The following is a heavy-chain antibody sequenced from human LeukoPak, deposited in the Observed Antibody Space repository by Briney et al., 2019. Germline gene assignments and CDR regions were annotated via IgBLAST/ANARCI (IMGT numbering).Heavy chain of an antibody. CDR1: GFTFSSYG. CDR3: AKALGIYGSGTQYGMDV. CDR2: ISYDGSNK. V-gene: IGHV3-30*18. D-gene: IGHD3-10*01. J-gene: IGHJ6*02. Sequence: PGGSLRLSCAASGFTFSSYGMHWVRQAPGKGLEWVTVISYDGSNKYYADSVKGRFTISRDNSKNTLYLQMNSLRAEDTAVYYCAKALGIYGSGTQYGMDVWGQGTTVTVS.